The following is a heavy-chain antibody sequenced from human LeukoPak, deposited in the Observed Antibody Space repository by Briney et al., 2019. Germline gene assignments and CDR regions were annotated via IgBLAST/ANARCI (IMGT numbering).Heavy chain of an antibody. V-gene: IGHV5-51*01. CDR3: ARAPYCGGDCYPSSFDY. CDR1: GYSFTSYW. J-gene: IGHJ4*02. D-gene: IGHD2-21*02. CDR2: IYPGDSDT. Sequence: GESLKISCKGSGYSFTSYWIGWVRQMPGKGLEWMGIIYPGDSDTRYSPSFQGQVTISADKSTSTAYLQWSSLKASDTAMYYCARAPYCGGDCYPSSFDYWGPGTLVTVSS.